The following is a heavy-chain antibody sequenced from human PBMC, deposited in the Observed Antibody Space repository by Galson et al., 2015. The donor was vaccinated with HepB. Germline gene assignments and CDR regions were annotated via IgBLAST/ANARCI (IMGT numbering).Heavy chain of an antibody. J-gene: IGHJ5*02. CDR2: ISTRTGNP. CDR3: ARSLSSAWYDWSDP. CDR1: GYTFTDYA. Sequence: SVKVSCKASGYTFTDYAINWVRQAPGQGLEWMGWISTRTGNPTYAQGFIGRFVFSLDTSVSTAYLQISSLKTEDTAMYYCARSLSSAWYDWSDPWGQGTQVTVSS. D-gene: IGHD3-22*01. V-gene: IGHV7-4-1*02.